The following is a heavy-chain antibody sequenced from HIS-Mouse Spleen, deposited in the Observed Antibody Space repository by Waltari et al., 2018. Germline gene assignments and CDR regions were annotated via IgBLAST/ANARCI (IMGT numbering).Heavy chain of an antibody. Sequence: QVQLQQWGAGLLKPSETLSLTRAVYGGSFSGYYCSWIRQPPGKGLEWIGEINHSGSTNYNPSLKSRVTISVDTSKNQFSLKLSSVTAADTAVYYCARRGGWYFDYWGQGTLVTVSS. CDR3: ARRGGWYFDY. V-gene: IGHV4-34*01. J-gene: IGHJ4*02. D-gene: IGHD3-10*01. CDR2: INHSGST. CDR1: GGSFSGYY.